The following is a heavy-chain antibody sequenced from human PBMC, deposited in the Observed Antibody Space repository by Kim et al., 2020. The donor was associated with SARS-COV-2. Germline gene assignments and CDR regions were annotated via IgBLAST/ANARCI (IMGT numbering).Heavy chain of an antibody. Sequence: PAHKSRVTISVDTSKNQYSLKLSSVTAADTSVYYCARAKGGEMATIPFDLWGRGTLGTVSS. J-gene: IGHJ2*01. D-gene: IGHD3-16*01. CDR3: ARAKGGEMATIPFDL. V-gene: IGHV4-39*07.